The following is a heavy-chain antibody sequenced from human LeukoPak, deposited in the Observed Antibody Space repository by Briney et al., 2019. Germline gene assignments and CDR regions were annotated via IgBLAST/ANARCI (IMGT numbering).Heavy chain of an antibody. CDR1: GGSISSGSYY. D-gene: IGHD6-13*01. CDR2: IYTSGSA. J-gene: IGHJ3*02. Sequence: SETLSLTCTVSGGSISSGSYYWSWIRQPAGKGLEWIGRIYTSGSANYNPSLKSRLTISVDTSNKQFSLKLSSVTAADTAVYYCGHYRGTAAGRGGAFDIWGQGTMVTVSS. CDR3: GHYRGTAAGRGGAFDI. V-gene: IGHV4-61*02.